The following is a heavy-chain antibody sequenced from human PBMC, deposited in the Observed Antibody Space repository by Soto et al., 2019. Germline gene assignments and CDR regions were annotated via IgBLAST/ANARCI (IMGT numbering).Heavy chain of an antibody. V-gene: IGHV1-18*04. CDR1: GFSFTSYG. J-gene: IGHJ4*02. CDR2: ITAENGNT. D-gene: IGHD3-3*01. CDR3: ARVVLEWLPTSGFDF. Sequence: QIQLVQSGAEVKKPGASVKVSCKASGFSFTSYGITWVRQAPGQGPEWLGWITAENGNTNYAQKFQGRATLTTDRTTKTAYMELRGLRSDDTALYYCARVVLEWLPTSGFDFWGQGTLVTVSS.